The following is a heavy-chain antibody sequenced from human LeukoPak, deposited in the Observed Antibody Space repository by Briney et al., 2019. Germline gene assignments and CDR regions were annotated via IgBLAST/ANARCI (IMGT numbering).Heavy chain of an antibody. D-gene: IGHD6-19*01. V-gene: IGHV4-61*01. Sequence: PSETLSLTCTVSGGSVSSGSYYWSWIRQPPGKGLEWIGYIYYSRSTNYNPSLKSRVTISVDTSKNHVSLKLSSVTPADTAVYYCARECRGSSGWNWYFDLWGRGTLVTVSS. CDR2: IYYSRST. CDR3: ARECRGSSGWNWYFDL. J-gene: IGHJ2*01. CDR1: GGSVSSGSYY.